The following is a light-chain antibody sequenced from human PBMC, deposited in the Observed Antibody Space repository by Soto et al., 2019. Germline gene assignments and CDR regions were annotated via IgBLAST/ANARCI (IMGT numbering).Light chain of an antibody. J-gene: IGKJ1*01. CDR2: GAS. CDR3: QHTCDTRPT. V-gene: IGKV1-39*01. Sequence: DIQMTQSPSSLFASVGDRVTIACRARQTISTYLNWYQQKPGKAPKLLIFGASTLQSGVPLRFSGSGSGKEFILTISSLQGEDFATYYCQHTCDTRPTFRHRSTLE. CDR1: QTISTY.